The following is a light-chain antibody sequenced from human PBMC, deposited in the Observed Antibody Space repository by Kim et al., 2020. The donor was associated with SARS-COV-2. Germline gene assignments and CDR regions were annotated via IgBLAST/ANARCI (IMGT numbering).Light chain of an antibody. V-gene: IGLV3-19*01. CDR3: NSRDSGGYQFV. CDR1: CLRRYF. CDR2: AKD. J-gene: IGLJ2*01. Sequence: SSELTQDPAMSVALGQTVNITCQGDCLRRYFATWHQQKAGQAPIPVIYAKDKRPSGIPDRFSGSASGDTASLTITGAQAADEAVYFCNSRDSGGYQFVFGGGTQLTVL.